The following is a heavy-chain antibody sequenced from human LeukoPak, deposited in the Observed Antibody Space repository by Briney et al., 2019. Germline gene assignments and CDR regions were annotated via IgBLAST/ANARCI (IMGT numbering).Heavy chain of an antibody. Sequence: GGSLRLSCAASGFILSDHNMNWVRQAPGKGLEWVSFIDISGTYITYADSVKGRFTVSRDNAKNSLYLQMNSLRAEDTAVYYCTRDLSATARAYDYWGQGTLVTVSS. CDR2: IDISGTYI. CDR1: GFILSDHN. J-gene: IGHJ4*02. V-gene: IGHV3-21*01. D-gene: IGHD1-26*01. CDR3: TRDLSATARAYDY.